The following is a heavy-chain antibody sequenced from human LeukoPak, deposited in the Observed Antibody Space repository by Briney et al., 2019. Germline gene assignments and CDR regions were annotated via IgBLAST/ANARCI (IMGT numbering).Heavy chain of an antibody. CDR3: ARHYGP. J-gene: IGHJ5*02. D-gene: IGHD3-16*01. CDR1: EFTFSSYS. V-gene: IGHV3-48*01. CDR2: ITNSGNSK. Sequence: GSLRLSCAASEFTFSSYSMNWVRQAPGKGLEWVSYITNSGNSKSYADSVKGRFTISRDNTKNSLYLQMNGLRAEDTAVYYCARHYGPWGQGTLVTVSS.